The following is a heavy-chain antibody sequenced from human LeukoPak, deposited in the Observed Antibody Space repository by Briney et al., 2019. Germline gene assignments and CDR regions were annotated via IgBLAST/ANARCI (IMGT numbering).Heavy chain of an antibody. CDR1: GYTFTSYY. CDR2: INPSGGST. J-gene: IGHJ6*02. V-gene: IGHV1-46*01. Sequence: ASVKVSCKASGYTFTSYYMHWVRQAPGQGLEWMGIINPSGGSTSYAQKFQGRVTMTRDTSTSTVYMELSSLRSEDTAVYYCASPSPDFWSGYYYYYGMDVWAKGPRSPSP. D-gene: IGHD3-3*01. CDR3: ASPSPDFWSGYYYYYGMDV.